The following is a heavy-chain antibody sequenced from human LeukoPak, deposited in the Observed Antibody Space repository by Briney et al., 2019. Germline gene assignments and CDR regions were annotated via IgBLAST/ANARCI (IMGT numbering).Heavy chain of an antibody. D-gene: IGHD3-10*01. Sequence: PSQTLSLTCTVSGGSISSGDYYWSWIRQPPGKRLEWIGYIYYSGSTYYNPSLKSRVTISVDTSKNQFSLKLSSVTAADTAVYYCARDSYGSGSYIGWYYGMDVWGKGTTVTVSS. CDR3: ARDSYGSGSYIGWYYGMDV. CDR2: IYYSGST. J-gene: IGHJ6*04. V-gene: IGHV4-30-4*01. CDR1: GGSISSGDYY.